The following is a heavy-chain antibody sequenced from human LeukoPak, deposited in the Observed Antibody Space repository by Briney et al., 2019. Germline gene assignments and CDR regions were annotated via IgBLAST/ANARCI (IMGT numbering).Heavy chain of an antibody. CDR2: IYHSGST. CDR1: GYSVSSAYY. V-gene: IGHV4-38-2*01. CDR3: ARLITSGVYYFDY. D-gene: IGHD3-16*01. Sequence: PSETPSLTCSVSGYSVSSAYYWAWIRPPPGKGLEWIGNIYHSGSTYYNPSLKSRVTISVDTSKDQFSLKLSSVTAADAAVYYCARLITSGVYYFDYWGQGTLVAVSS. J-gene: IGHJ4*02.